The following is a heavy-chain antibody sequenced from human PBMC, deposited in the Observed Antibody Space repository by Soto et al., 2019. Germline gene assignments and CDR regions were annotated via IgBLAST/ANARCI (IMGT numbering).Heavy chain of an antibody. CDR1: GGSISGSNY. V-gene: IGHV4-61*01. CDR2: VSDSGST. CDR3: GFMFRGLVDP. J-gene: IGHJ5*02. Sequence: QVQLQESGPGLVKPSETLSLTCTVSGGSISGSNYWTWLRQPPGKGLEWMGYVSDSGSTEYNPPLTSRVTISVDTSKNQFFLRLTSVTAADTAIYYCGFMFRGLVDPWGQGTLVTVSS. D-gene: IGHD3-10*01.